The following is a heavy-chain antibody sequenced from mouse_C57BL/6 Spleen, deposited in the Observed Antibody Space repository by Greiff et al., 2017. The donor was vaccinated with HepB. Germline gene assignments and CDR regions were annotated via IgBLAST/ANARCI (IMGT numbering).Heavy chain of an antibody. J-gene: IGHJ4*01. CDR1: GYTFTSYW. Sequence: VQLQQPGAELVRPGTSVKLSCKASGYTFTSYWMHWVKQRPGQGLEWIGVIDPSDSYTNYNQKFKGKATLTVDPSSSTAYMQLSSLTSEDSAVYYCARGGYSNYNYAMDYWGQGTSVTVSS. CDR2: IDPSDSYT. D-gene: IGHD2-5*01. V-gene: IGHV1-59*01. CDR3: ARGGYSNYNYAMDY.